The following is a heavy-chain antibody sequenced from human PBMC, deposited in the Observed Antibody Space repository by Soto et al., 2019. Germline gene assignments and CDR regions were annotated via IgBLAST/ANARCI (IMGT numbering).Heavy chain of an antibody. CDR2: MNPNSGNT. D-gene: IGHD3-22*01. CDR3: AREGYYDSSGYKYPDY. J-gene: IGHJ4*02. Sequence: GASVKVSCKASGYTFTSYDINWVRQATGQGLEWMGWMNPNSGNTGYAQKFQGRVTMTRNTSISTAYMELSSLRSEDTAVYYCAREGYYDSSGYKYPDYWGQGXLVTVYS. CDR1: GYTFTSYD. V-gene: IGHV1-8*01.